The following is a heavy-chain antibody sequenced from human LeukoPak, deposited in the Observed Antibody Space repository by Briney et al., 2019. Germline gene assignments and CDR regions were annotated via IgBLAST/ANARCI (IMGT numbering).Heavy chain of an antibody. CDR1: GFTFSSYA. V-gene: IGHV3-30*04. CDR3: ARASSWAFDY. J-gene: IGHJ4*02. CDR2: ISYDGSNK. D-gene: IGHD6-13*01. Sequence: SGGSLRLSCAASGFTFSSYAMHWVRQAPGKGLEWVAVISYDGSNKYYADSVKGRFTISRDNSKNTLYLQMNSLRAEDTAVYYCARASSWAFDYWGQGTLVTVSS.